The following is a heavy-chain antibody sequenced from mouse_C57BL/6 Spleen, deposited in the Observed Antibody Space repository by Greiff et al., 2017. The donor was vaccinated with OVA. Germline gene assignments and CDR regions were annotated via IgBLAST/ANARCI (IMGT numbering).Heavy chain of an antibody. V-gene: IGHV5-9*01. CDR1: GFTFSSYT. CDR3: ARLVVATEGFDY. CDR2: ISGGGGNT. Sequence: EVKLEESGGGLVKPGGSLKLSCAASGFTFSSYTMSWVRQTPEKRLEWVATISGGGGNTYYPDSVKGRFTISRDNAKNTLYLQMSSLRSEDTALYYCARLVVATEGFDYWGQGTTLTVSS. J-gene: IGHJ2*01. D-gene: IGHD1-1*01.